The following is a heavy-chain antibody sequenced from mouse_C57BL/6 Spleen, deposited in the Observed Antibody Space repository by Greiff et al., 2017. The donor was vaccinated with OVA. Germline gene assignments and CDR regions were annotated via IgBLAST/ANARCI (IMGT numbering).Heavy chain of an antibody. CDR2: IDPSDSET. D-gene: IGHD1-1*02. Sequence: QVQLQQPGAELVRPGSSVKLSCKASGYTFTSYWMHWVKQRPIQGLEWIGNIDPSDSETHYNQKFKDKATLTVDKSSSTAYMQLSSLTSEDSAVYYWARYGTHWYFDVWGTGTTVTVSS. V-gene: IGHV1-52*01. J-gene: IGHJ1*03. CDR1: GYTFTSYW. CDR3: ARYGTHWYFDV.